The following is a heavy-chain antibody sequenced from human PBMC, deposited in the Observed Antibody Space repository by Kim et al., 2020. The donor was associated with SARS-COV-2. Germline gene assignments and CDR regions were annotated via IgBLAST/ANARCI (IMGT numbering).Heavy chain of an antibody. D-gene: IGHD1-1*01. CDR1: GGSISSSSYY. Sequence: SETLSLTCTVSGGSISSSSYYWGWIRQPPGKGLEWIGSIYYSGSTYYNPSLKSRVTISVDTSKNQFSLKLSSVTAADTAVYYCARRLEPDTYYYYGMDVWGQGTTVTVSS. J-gene: IGHJ6*02. V-gene: IGHV4-39*01. CDR2: IYYSGST. CDR3: ARRLEPDTYYYYGMDV.